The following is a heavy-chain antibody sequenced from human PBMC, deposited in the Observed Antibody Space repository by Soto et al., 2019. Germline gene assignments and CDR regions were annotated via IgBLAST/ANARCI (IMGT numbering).Heavy chain of an antibody. CDR1: GGSVSSGNYY. J-gene: IGHJ5*02. CDR3: ARAGIVSNWFDP. CDR2: IYYSGGT. D-gene: IGHD1-26*01. V-gene: IGHV4-61*01. Sequence: QVQLQESGPGLVKPSETLSLTCTVSGGSVSSGNYYWSWIRQPPGKRLEWIGYIYYSGGTNYNPSLKSRVTISVDTSKNQFSLKLSSVTAADTAVYYCARAGIVSNWFDPWGQGTLVTVSS.